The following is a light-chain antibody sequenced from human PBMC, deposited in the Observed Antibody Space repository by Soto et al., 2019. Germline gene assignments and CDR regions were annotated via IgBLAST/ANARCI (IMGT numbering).Light chain of an antibody. V-gene: IGKV3-20*01. Sequence: VLTQSPGTLSLSPGERATLSCRASQTVRSNYLAWYQQKPGQAPRLLIYDASSRATGIPDRFSGGGSGTDFTLTISRLEPEDFAVYYCQQFSSYPRTFGGGTKVYI. CDR3: QQFSSYPRT. J-gene: IGKJ4*01. CDR2: DAS. CDR1: QTVRSNY.